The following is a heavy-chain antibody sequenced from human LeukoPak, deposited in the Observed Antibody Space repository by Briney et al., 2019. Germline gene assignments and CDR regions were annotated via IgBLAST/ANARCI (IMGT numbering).Heavy chain of an antibody. CDR3: AREAVDNWFDP. J-gene: IGHJ5*02. Sequence: SETLSLTCTVSGGSISSSSNYWGWIRQPPGKGLEWIGSIYNGGITYYNPSLKSRVTILVDTSKNQFSLKLSSVTAADTAVYYCAREAVDNWFDPWGQGTLVTVSS. D-gene: IGHD4-23*01. V-gene: IGHV4-39*07. CDR1: GGSISSSSNY. CDR2: IYNGGIT.